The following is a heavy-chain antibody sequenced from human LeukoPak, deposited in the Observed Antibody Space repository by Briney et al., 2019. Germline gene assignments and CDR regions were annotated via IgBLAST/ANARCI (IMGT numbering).Heavy chain of an antibody. D-gene: IGHD4-23*01. CDR1: GYTFTNYF. CDR2: INPSDGRT. Sequence: GASVKVSCKASGYTFTNYFLHWVRQAPGQGLEWMGLINPSDGRTLYAQNLQGRVTMTRDTSISTAYMELSRLRSDDTAVYYCARPFIETPSLGALDYWGQGTLVTVSS. CDR3: ARPFIETPSLGALDY. J-gene: IGHJ4*02. V-gene: IGHV1-46*01.